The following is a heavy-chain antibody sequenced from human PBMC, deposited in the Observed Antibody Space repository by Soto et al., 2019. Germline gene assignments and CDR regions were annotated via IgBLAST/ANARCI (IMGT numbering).Heavy chain of an antibody. CDR1: GGSISSYY. CDR2: IYYSGST. Sequence: PSETLSLTCTVSGGSISSYYWSWIRQPPGKGLEWIGYIYYSGSTNYNPSLKSRVTISVDTSKNQFSLKLSSVTAADTAVYYCARDRAYRSSTSCYFHWFDPWGQGTLVTVSS. V-gene: IGHV4-59*01. J-gene: IGHJ5*02. CDR3: ARDRAYRSSTSCYFHWFDP. D-gene: IGHD2-2*01.